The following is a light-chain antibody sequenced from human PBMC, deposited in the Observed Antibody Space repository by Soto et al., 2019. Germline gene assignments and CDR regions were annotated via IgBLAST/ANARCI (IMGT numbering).Light chain of an antibody. V-gene: IGKV3-15*01. CDR3: QQYNNWPPT. Sequence: IGLKQSPVNLSLASGGRATPVRGASQSVSSSLAWYQQKTGQAPRLLIYGASTRATGIPARFSGSGSGTEFTLTISSLQSEDFAVYYCQQYNNWPPTFGQGTKVDIK. CDR2: GAS. J-gene: IGKJ1*01. CDR1: QSVSSS.